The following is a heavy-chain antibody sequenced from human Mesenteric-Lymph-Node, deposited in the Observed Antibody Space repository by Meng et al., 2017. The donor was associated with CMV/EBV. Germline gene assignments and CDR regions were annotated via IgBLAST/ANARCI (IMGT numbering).Heavy chain of an antibody. V-gene: IGHV4-61*03. D-gene: IGHD3-3*01. Sequence: SETLSLTCTVSGGSVSSGSYYWSWIRQPPGKGLEWIGYIYYSGSTNYNPSLKSRVTISIDTSKNHLSLKLSSVTAADTAMYHCARGPDPHAGFWSNYYRGPPDYWGQGTLVTVSS. CDR2: IYYSGST. J-gene: IGHJ4*02. CDR3: ARGPDPHAGFWSNYYRGPPDY. CDR1: GGSVSSGSYY.